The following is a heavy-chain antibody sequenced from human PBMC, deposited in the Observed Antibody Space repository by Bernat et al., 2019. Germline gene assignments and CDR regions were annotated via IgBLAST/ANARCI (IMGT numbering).Heavy chain of an antibody. J-gene: IGHJ5*01. CDR1: GFTFSSHA. CDR3: AIRAGSNNGWFDS. D-gene: IGHD1-14*01. Sequence: EVQLLESGGGLVQPGGSLRLSCAASGFTFSSHAMSWVRQAPGRGLEWVSAISGRGENTYYADSVKGRFTISRDNSENMLYLQVSSLRAEDTAVYYCAIRAGSNNGWFDSWGQGTLVTVSS. CDR2: ISGRGENT. V-gene: IGHV3-23*01.